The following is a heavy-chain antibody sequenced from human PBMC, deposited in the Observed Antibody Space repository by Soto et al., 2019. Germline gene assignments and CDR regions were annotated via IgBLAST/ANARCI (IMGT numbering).Heavy chain of an antibody. D-gene: IGHD5-18*01. J-gene: IGHJ4*02. Sequence: QVQLVESGGGLVRPGGSLRLSCAASGFTFSDYYMSWIRQAPGKGLEWVSFINPTISTIYYADSVKGRFTISRDNAKNSLYLQMNSLRAEDTAVYCCVREAITAMVFDYWGQGALVTVSS. CDR3: VREAITAMVFDY. CDR1: GFTFSDYY. V-gene: IGHV3-11*01. CDR2: INPTISTI.